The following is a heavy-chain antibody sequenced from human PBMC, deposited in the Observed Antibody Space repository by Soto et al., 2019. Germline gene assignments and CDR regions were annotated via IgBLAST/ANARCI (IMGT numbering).Heavy chain of an antibody. CDR1: GFTFSSYA. J-gene: IGHJ5*01. V-gene: IGHV3-23*01. CDR2: ISDSGGTI. Sequence: EVQLLESGGDLVQRGGSLRLSCAASGFTFSSYAMSWVRQAPGKGPEWVSRISDSGGTIYYADSVEGRFTISRDNSKNTLYLQLNSLRAEDTAVFYCVKDKYDSGSSMGNWFDSWGQGTLVTVSS. CDR3: VKDKYDSGSSMGNWFDS. D-gene: IGHD3-10*01.